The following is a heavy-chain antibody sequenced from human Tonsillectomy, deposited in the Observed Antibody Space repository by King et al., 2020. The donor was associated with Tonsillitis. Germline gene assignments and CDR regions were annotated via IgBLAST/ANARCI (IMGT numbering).Heavy chain of an antibody. J-gene: IGHJ6*03. D-gene: IGHD2-2*01. Sequence: QLVQSGGGLVQPGRSLRLSCAASGFTFDDYAMHWVRQAPGKGLEWVSGISWNSGSIGYADSVKGRFTISRDNAKNSLYLQMNSLGAEDTALYYCSKAYCSSTSCYLGYYYYMDGWGKGTTVTVSS. CDR2: ISWNSGSI. CDR1: GFTFDDYA. V-gene: IGHV3-9*01. CDR3: SKAYCSSTSCYLGYYYYMDG.